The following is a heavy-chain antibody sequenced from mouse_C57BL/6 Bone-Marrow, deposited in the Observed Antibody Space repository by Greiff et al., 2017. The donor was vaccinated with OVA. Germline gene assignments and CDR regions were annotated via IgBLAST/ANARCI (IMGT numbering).Heavy chain of an antibody. CDR2: SRNKANDYTT. Sequence: EVKLVESGGGLVQSGRSLRLSCATSGFTFSDFYMEWVRQAPGKGLEWIAASRNKANDYTTEYSASVKGRFIVSRDTSHSILYLQMNALRAEDTAIYYCARAFYGSDAMDYWGQGTSVTVSS. CDR1: GFTFSDFY. V-gene: IGHV7-1*01. CDR3: ARAFYGSDAMDY. J-gene: IGHJ4*01. D-gene: IGHD1-1*01.